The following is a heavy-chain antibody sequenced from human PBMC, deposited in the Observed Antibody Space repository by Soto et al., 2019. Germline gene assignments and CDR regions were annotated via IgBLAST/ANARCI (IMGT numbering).Heavy chain of an antibody. CDR2: IHSSGRT. CDR3: VKVDWLIVGQAFDI. J-gene: IGHJ3*02. CDR1: VGSISGCY. V-gene: IGHV4-4*07. D-gene: IGHD1-26*01. Sequence: SETLSLTCTVSVGSISGCYWSWIRQSAGKGLEWIGRIHSSGRTNYNPSLSSRVSMSVDVSKSQFALNLTSVTAADTAVYYCVKVDWLIVGQAFDIWGQGTMVTVSS.